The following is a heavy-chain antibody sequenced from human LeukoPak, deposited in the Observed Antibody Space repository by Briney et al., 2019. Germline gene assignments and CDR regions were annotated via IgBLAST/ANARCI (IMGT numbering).Heavy chain of an antibody. Sequence: GSLRLSFAAPGFTFSCYWMNWARQAPGKGLEWVASINHNGNVNYYVDSVKGRFTISRDNAKNSLYLQMSNLRAEDTAVYFCARGGGLDVWGQGATVTVSS. CDR1: GFTFSCYW. V-gene: IGHV3-7*03. D-gene: IGHD3-16*01. CDR2: INHNGNVN. CDR3: ARGGGLDV. J-gene: IGHJ6*02.